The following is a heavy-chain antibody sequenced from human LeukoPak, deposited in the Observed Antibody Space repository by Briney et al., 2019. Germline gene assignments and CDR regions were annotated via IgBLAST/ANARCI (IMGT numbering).Heavy chain of an antibody. Sequence: PSETLSLTCTVSGGSISSYYWSWIRQPPGKGLEWIGYIYYSGSTNYNPSLKSRVTISVDTSKNQFSLKLSSVTAADTAVYYCARHPAYRYSSDWYYFDYWGQGTLVTVSS. V-gene: IGHV4-59*08. CDR1: GGSISSYY. D-gene: IGHD6-19*01. J-gene: IGHJ4*02. CDR2: IYYSGST. CDR3: ARHPAYRYSSDWYYFDY.